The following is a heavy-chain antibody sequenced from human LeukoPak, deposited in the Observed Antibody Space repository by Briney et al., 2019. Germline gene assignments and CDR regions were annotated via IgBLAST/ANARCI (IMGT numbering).Heavy chain of an antibody. J-gene: IGHJ6*03. CDR2: MNPNSGNT. CDR1: GYTFTSYD. Sequence: ASVKVSCKASGYTFTSYDINWVRQATGQGLEWMGWMNPNSGNTGYAQKFQGRVTMTTDTSTSTAYMELRSLRSDDTAVYYCARHPSIAAAGTFIYYYYYMDVWGKGTTVTVSS. D-gene: IGHD6-13*01. V-gene: IGHV1-8*01. CDR3: ARHPSIAAAGTFIYYYYYMDV.